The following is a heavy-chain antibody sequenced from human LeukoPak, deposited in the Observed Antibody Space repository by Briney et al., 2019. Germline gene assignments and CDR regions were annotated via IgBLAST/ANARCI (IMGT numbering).Heavy chain of an antibody. J-gene: IGHJ6*03. CDR1: GGSFSGYY. D-gene: IGHD6-6*01. Sequence: SETLSLTCAVYGGSFSGYYWSWIRQPPGKGLEWIGEINHSGSTNYNPSLKSRVTISVDTSKNQFSLKLSSVTAADTAVYYCARHVRRFAVAARPTYYYYYMDVWGRGTTVTVSS. CDR3: ARHVRRFAVAARPTYYYYYMDV. V-gene: IGHV4-34*01. CDR2: INHSGST.